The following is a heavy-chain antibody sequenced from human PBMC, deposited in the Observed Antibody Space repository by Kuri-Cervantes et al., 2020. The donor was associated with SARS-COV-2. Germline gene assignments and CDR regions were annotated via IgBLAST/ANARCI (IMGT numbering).Heavy chain of an antibody. CDR1: GFTFSSYS. V-gene: IGHV3-23*01. Sequence: GGSLRLSCAASGFTFSSYSMNWVRQAPGKGLEWVSAISGSGGSTYYADSVKGRFTISRDNSKNTLYLQMNSLRAEDTAVYYCAKDPRGVVVITTLFDYWGQGTLVTVSS. D-gene: IGHD3-22*01. J-gene: IGHJ4*02. CDR3: AKDPRGVVVITTLFDY. CDR2: ISGSGGST.